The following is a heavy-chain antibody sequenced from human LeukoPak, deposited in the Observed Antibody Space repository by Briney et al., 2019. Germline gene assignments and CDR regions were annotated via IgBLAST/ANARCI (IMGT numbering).Heavy chain of an antibody. CDR2: ISWDGRNT. D-gene: IGHD6-19*01. CDR3: AKARGWYNTGLDY. J-gene: IGHJ4*02. Sequence: PGGSLRLSCAASSFTFDDYAMHWVRQGPGKGLEWVSVISWDGRNTYYADSVKGRFTVSRDNSKNTLYLQMNSLRAEDTAVYYCAKARGWYNTGLDYWGQGTLVTVSS. V-gene: IGHV3-43D*03. CDR1: SFTFDDYA.